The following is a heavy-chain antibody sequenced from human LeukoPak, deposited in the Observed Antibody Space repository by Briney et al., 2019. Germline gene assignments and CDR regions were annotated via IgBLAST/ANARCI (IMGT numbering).Heavy chain of an antibody. CDR3: ARGQWRFSSSWSYNWFDP. J-gene: IGHJ5*02. D-gene: IGHD6-13*01. CDR1: GGSLSGYY. V-gene: IGHV4-34*01. Sequence: SETLSLTCAVYGGSLSGYYWSWIRQPPGKGLEWIGEINHSGSTNYNPSLKSRVTISVDTSKNQFSLKLSSVTAADTAVYYCARGQWRFSSSWSYNWFDPWGQGTLVTVSS. CDR2: INHSGST.